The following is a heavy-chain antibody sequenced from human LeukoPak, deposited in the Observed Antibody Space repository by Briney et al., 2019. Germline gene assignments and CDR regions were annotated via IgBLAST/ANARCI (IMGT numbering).Heavy chain of an antibody. V-gene: IGHV3-21*01. CDR3: ARSSIAAAGHYFDY. Sequence: GGSLRLSCAASGFTFSSYSMNWVRQAPGKGREWVSSISSSSSYIYYADSVKGRFTISRDNAKNSLYLQMNSLRAGDTAVYYCARSSIAAAGHYFDYWGQGTLVTVSS. CDR1: GFTFSSYS. D-gene: IGHD6-13*01. CDR2: ISSSSSYI. J-gene: IGHJ4*02.